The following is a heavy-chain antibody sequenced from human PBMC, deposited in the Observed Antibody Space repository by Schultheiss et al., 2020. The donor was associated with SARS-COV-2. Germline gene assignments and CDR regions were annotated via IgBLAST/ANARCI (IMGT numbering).Heavy chain of an antibody. J-gene: IGHJ4*02. CDR3: TTEAISYYDSTGGYFDY. Sequence: GGSLRLSCAASGFTFSSYAMSWVRQAPGKGLEWVSAISGSGGSTYYADSVKGRFSISRDNAKNSLYLQMNSLKMEDTGVYYCTTEAISYYDSTGGYFDYWGQGTLVTVSS. D-gene: IGHD3-22*01. CDR2: ISGSGGST. V-gene: IGHV3-23*01. CDR1: GFTFSSYA.